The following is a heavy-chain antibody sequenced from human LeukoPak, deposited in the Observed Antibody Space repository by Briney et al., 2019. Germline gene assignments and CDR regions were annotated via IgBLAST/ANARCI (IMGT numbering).Heavy chain of an antibody. Sequence: ASVKVSCKASGYTFTGYYMHWVRQAPGQGLEWMGWINPNSGGTNYAQKFQGRVTMTRDTSISTAYMELSRLRSDDTAVYYCARDLLGDYYDSSGFAVPDGIHAFDIWGQGTMVTVSS. D-gene: IGHD3-22*01. CDR2: INPNSGGT. CDR1: GYTFTGYY. V-gene: IGHV1-2*02. J-gene: IGHJ3*02. CDR3: ARDLLGDYYDSSGFAVPDGIHAFDI.